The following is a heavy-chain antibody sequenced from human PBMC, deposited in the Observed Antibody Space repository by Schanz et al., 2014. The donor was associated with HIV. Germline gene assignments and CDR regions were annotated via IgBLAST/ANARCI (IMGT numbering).Heavy chain of an antibody. CDR3: ARRTDNWDFRPYYGMDV. Sequence: QLQIQESGPGLVKPSETLSLTCNVSGGSISSTSNYWAWIRQSPGGGLGWIGGISYTGKAHYNSSLASRVTMSLDTSKNQVFLSLTSVIATDTAVYYCARRTDNWDFRPYYGMDVWGRGTTVIVSS. CDR1: GGSISSTSNY. CDR2: ISYTGKA. J-gene: IGHJ6*02. V-gene: IGHV4-39*01. D-gene: IGHD1-7*01.